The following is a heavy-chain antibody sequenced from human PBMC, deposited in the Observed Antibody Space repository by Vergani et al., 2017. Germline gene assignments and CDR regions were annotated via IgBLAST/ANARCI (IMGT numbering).Heavy chain of an antibody. J-gene: IGHJ4*02. D-gene: IGHD5-12*01. CDR3: TRQPQEGASGPPSVPT. V-gene: IGHV4-38-2*01. Sequence: QVQLQESGPGLVEPSETLSLTCAVSGYSIRNGYYWGWIRQPPGKGLEWIGSIYHSGSTHYNPSLKSRVTISVETSKNDFSLKVTSVTAADTAVYYCTRQPQEGASGPPSVPTWRQGISVIVSS. CDR1: GYSIRNGYY. CDR2: IYHSGST.